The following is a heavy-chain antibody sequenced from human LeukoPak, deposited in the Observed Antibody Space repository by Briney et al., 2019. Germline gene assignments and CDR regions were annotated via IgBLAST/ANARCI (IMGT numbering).Heavy chain of an antibody. V-gene: IGHV1-18*01. J-gene: IGHJ3*02. CDR3: ATATYSSSSSRAFDI. Sequence: ASVKVSCKASGYTFTSYGISWVRQAPGQGLEWMGWISAYNGNTNYAQKFQGRVTITTDESTSTAYMELSSLRSEDTAVYYCATATYSSSSSRAFDIWGQGTMVTVSS. CDR1: GYTFTSYG. D-gene: IGHD6-13*01. CDR2: ISAYNGNT.